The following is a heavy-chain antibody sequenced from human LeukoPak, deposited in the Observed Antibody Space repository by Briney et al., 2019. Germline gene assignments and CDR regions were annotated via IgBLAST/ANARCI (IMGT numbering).Heavy chain of an antibody. V-gene: IGHV3-74*01. CDR1: GFTLSTYE. CDR2: INPDGGRT. D-gene: IGHD2-21*02. CDR3: ARELPREVTLDS. J-gene: IGHJ4*02. Sequence: GGSLRLSCAASGFTLSTYEMHWVRQAPGKGLVWVSRINPDGGRTGYADSVKGRFTFSRDNARNTLYLQMNSLRAEDTAVYYCARELPREVTLDSWGQGTLVTVSS.